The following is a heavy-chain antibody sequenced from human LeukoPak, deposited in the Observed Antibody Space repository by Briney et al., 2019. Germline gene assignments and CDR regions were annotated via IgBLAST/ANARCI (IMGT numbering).Heavy chain of an antibody. CDR2: INPNTGAT. CDR3: TSSELYQF. CDR1: GYTFTGYY. V-gene: IGHV1-2*02. Sequence: ASVKVSCKASGYTFTGYYMYWVRQAPGQGLEWVGWINPNTGATGYAQKFQGRVTMTRDASIATGYMELSSLTSADTAVYYCTSSELYQFWGQGTLVTVSS. J-gene: IGHJ4*02. D-gene: IGHD1-7*01.